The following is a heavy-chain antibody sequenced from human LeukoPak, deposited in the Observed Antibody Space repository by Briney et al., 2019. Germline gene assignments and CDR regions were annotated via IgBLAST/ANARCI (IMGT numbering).Heavy chain of an antibody. V-gene: IGHV1-46*01. J-gene: IGHJ2*01. CDR2: INPSGGST. D-gene: IGHD3-16*01. CDR3: ARDGITSGYFDL. Sequence: ASVKVSCKASGYTFTSYAMNWVRQAPGQGLEWMGIINPSGGSTSYAQKFQGRVTMTRDTSTSTVYMELSSLRSEDTAVYYCARDGITSGYFDLWGRGTLVTVSS. CDR1: GYTFTSYA.